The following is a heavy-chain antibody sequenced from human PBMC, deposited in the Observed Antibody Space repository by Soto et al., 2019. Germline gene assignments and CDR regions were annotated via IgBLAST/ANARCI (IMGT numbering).Heavy chain of an antibody. CDR2: IDPGSGAT. CDR1: TYTFTDYY. CDR3: ARGASGPGGWTFPDFDY. V-gene: IGHV1-2*02. J-gene: IGHJ4*02. Sequence: HEHLVQSGAEVKRPGASLKVSCKASTYTFTDYYIHCVRQAPGQGLEWMGWIDPGSGATNYAPNFQGRVTLTSDTSINTASMDLTSLPSDDTAVYYCARGASGPGGWTFPDFDYWGQGTLVIVSS. D-gene: IGHD2-8*02.